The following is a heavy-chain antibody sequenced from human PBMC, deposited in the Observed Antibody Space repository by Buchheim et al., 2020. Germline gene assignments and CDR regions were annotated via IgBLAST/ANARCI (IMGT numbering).Heavy chain of an antibody. CDR3: AGYYSDSSGYFRGFDY. J-gene: IGHJ4*02. V-gene: IGHV4-59*01. D-gene: IGHD3-22*01. Sequence: QVQLQESGPGLVKPSETLSPTCTVSGGSISSYYWSWIRQPPGKGLEWFGYFYYSGSTNYHPSLKSRVTISVDTSKNQLSLKLSSVTAAETAVYYCAGYYSDSSGYFRGFDYWGQGTL. CDR2: FYYSGST. CDR1: GGSISSYY.